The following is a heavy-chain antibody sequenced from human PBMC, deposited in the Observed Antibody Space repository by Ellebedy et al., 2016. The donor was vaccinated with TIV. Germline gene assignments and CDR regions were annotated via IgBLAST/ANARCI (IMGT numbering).Heavy chain of an antibody. J-gene: IGHJ4*02. CDR2: IKEDGSEK. CDR1: GFTFTSHG. Sequence: GESLKISCAASGFTFTSHGMHWVRQAPGKGLEWVANIKEDGSEKHYVDSVRGRFTISRDNAKNSVYLQMNSLRAEDTAVYYCARGSDYYGSGSYYNQFDYWGQGTLVTVSS. V-gene: IGHV3-7*01. D-gene: IGHD3-10*01. CDR3: ARGSDYYGSGSYYNQFDY.